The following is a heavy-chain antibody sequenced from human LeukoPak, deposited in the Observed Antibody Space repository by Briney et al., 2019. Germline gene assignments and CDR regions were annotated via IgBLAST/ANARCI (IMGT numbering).Heavy chain of an antibody. CDR2: IYYSGST. D-gene: IGHD3-9*01. Sequence: PSGTLSLTCTVFGGSISSTSYCWDWIRQPPGKGLEWIGSIYYSGSTYYNPSLRSRVTISVDSSKNQFSLKLSSVTAADTAVYYCAGQYYDILTGYQYYFDYWGPGTLVTVSS. CDR1: GGSISSTSYC. J-gene: IGHJ4*02. CDR3: AGQYYDILTGYQYYFDY. V-gene: IGHV4-39*01.